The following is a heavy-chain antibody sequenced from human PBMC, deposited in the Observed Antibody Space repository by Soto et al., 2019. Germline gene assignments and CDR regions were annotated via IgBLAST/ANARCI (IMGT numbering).Heavy chain of an antibody. J-gene: IGHJ4*02. V-gene: IGHV4-30-2*01. CDR2: IYHSGST. Sequence: SETLSLTCAVSGGSISSGGYSWSWIRQPPGKGPEWIGYIYHSGSTYYNPSLKSRVTISVDRSKNQFSLKLSSVTAADTAVYYCASSHAGAHITAAVHWGQGTLVT. CDR1: GGSISSGGYS. CDR3: ASSHAGAHITAAVH. D-gene: IGHD6-13*01.